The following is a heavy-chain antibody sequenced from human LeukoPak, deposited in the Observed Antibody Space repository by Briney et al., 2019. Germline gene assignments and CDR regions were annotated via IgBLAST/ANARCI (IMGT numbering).Heavy chain of an antibody. J-gene: IGHJ4*02. V-gene: IGHV4-59*01. CDR2: IYYSGST. CDR1: GGSISSYY. CDR3: ASSQIGVRGVILFDY. D-gene: IGHD3-10*01. Sequence: PSETLSLTCTVPGGSISSYYWSWIRQPPGKGLEWIGYIYYSGSTNYNPSLKSRVTISVDTSKNQFSLKLSSVTAADTAVYYCASSQIGVRGVILFDYWGQGTLVTVSS.